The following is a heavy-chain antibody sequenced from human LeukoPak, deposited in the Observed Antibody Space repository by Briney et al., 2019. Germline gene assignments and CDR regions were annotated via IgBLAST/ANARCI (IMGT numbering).Heavy chain of an antibody. CDR2: FDPEDGET. D-gene: IGHD4-11*01. V-gene: IGHV1-24*01. Sequence: GASVKVSCKASGYTFTGYYMHWVRQAPGKGLEWMGGFDPEDGETIYAQKFQGRVTMTEDTSTDTAYMELSSLRSEDTAVYYCATDPYSNYDYWGQRTLVTVSS. J-gene: IGHJ4*02. CDR3: ATDPYSNYDY. CDR1: GYTFTGYY.